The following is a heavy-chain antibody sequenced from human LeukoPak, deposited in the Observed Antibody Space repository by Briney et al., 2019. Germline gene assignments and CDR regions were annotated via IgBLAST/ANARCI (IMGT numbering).Heavy chain of an antibody. Sequence: GASVKVSCKDSGGTFSSYAISWVRQAPGQGLEWMGGIIPIFGTANYAQKFQGRVTITTDESTSTAYMELSSLRSEDTAVYYCARGAQWLPPPARERFDYWGQGTLVTVSS. J-gene: IGHJ4*02. CDR3: ARGAQWLPPPARERFDY. CDR1: GGTFSSYA. D-gene: IGHD6-19*01. CDR2: IIPIFGTA. V-gene: IGHV1-69*05.